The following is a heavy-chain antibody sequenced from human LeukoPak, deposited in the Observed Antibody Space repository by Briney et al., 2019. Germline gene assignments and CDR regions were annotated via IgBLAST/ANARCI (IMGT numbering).Heavy chain of an antibody. J-gene: IGHJ4*02. CDR3: AREQWLVRGDY. CDR1: GGAFSSYA. Sequence: GASVKVSCKASGGAFSSYAISWVRQAPGQGLEWMGWISAYNGNTNYAQKLQGRVTMTTDTSTSTAYMELRSLRSDDTAVYYCAREQWLVRGDYWGQGTLVTVSS. V-gene: IGHV1-18*01. D-gene: IGHD6-19*01. CDR2: ISAYNGNT.